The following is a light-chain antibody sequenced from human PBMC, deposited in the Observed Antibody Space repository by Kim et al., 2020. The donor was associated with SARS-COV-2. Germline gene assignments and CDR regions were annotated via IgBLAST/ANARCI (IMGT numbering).Light chain of an antibody. V-gene: IGKV1-5*03. J-gene: IGKJ2*01. CDR2: KAS. CDR1: QSMSSW. Sequence: DIQMTQSPSTLSASVGDRVTITCRASQSMSSWLAWYQQKPGKAPKLLIYKASSLASGVPSRFSGSGSGTEFTLTISSLQPDDFATYYCQQYNRYSPETFGQGTKLEI. CDR3: QQYNRYSPET.